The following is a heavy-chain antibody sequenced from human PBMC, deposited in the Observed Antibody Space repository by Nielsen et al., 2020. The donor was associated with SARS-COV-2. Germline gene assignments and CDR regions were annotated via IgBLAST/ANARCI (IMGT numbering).Heavy chain of an antibody. Sequence: SVKVSCKASGGTFSSYAISWVRQAPGQGLEWMGGIIPIFGTANYAQKFQGRVTITADESTSTAYMELSSLRSEDTAVYYCARDTPYSSSWPPPGFDPWGQGTLVTVSS. J-gene: IGHJ5*02. CDR3: ARDTPYSSSWPPPGFDP. D-gene: IGHD6-13*01. CDR1: GGTFSSYA. CDR2: IIPIFGTA. V-gene: IGHV1-69*13.